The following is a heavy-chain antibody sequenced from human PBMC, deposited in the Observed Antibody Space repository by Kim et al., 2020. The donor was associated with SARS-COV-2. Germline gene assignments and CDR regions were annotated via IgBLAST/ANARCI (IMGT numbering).Heavy chain of an antibody. CDR2: INAGNGNS. CDR1: GYTFTSYA. V-gene: IGHV1-3*01. Sequence: ASVKVSCKASGYTFTSYAMHWVRQAPGQRLEWMGGINAGNGNSKYSQKFQGRVTITRDTSASTAYMELSSLRSEDTAVYYCARDLRGIFTGSYRGGGIDYWGQGTLVTVSS. D-gene: IGHD3-9*01. CDR3: ARDLRGIFTGSYRGGGIDY. J-gene: IGHJ4*02.